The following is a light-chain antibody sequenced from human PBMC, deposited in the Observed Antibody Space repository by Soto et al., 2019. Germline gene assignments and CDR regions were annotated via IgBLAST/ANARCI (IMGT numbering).Light chain of an antibody. CDR1: QSVSSSF. J-gene: IGKJ1*01. CDR3: QQYVSSPWA. CDR2: GAS. V-gene: IGKV3-20*01. Sequence: EIVLAQSPGTLSLSPGESATLSCRASQSVSSSFLAWYPQKAGQAPRLLIYGASRRDTGIPDGFSGSGSGTDFTLTISRLEPEDFAVYYCQQYVSSPWAFGQGTKVEI.